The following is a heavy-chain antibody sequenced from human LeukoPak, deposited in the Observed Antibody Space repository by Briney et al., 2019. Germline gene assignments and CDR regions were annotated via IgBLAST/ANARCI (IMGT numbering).Heavy chain of an antibody. CDR2: ISYDGSNK. Sequence: GGSLRLSCAASGFTVSRYGMHWVRQAPGKGLEWVAVISYDGSNKYYVDSVKGRFTISKDNSKNTLYLQMNSLRAEDTAVYYCAKDRDILTGYLDYWGQGTLVTVSS. CDR3: AKDRDILTGYLDY. CDR1: GFTVSRYG. D-gene: IGHD3-9*01. J-gene: IGHJ4*02. V-gene: IGHV3-30*18.